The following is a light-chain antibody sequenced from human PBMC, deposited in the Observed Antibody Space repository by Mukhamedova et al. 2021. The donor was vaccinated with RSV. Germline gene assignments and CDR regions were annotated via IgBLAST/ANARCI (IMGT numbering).Light chain of an antibody. CDR3: LQHNSYPMYT. J-gene: IGKJ2*01. V-gene: IGKV1-17*01. Sequence: WYQRRVHGKAPKRLIYAASSLQSGVPSRFSGSGSGTEFTLTISSLQPEDFATYYCLQHNSYPMYTFGQGTKLEIK. CDR2: AAS.